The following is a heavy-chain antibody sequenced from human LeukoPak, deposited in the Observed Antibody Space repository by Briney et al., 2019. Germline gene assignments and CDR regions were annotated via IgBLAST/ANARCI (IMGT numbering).Heavy chain of an antibody. CDR3: ARAPVVRGVFGWFDF. CDR2: RHDSGSS. D-gene: IGHD3-10*01. CDR1: VGSISTYY. V-gene: IGHV4-59*01. J-gene: IGHJ5*01. Sequence: PSETLSLTCSVSVGSISTYYWNWFRQPPWKGLEWIGHRHDSGSSNYNPSLKSRVTISIDTSKNQFSLKLNSVTAADTADYYCARAPVVRGVFGWFDFWGQGVLVTVSS.